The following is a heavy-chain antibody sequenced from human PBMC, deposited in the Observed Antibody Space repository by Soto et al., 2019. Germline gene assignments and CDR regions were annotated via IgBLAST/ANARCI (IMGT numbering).Heavy chain of an antibody. Sequence: EVPLLESGGGLVQPGGSLRLSCAASGFTFSSYAMNWVRQAPGKGLEWVSVISGSGGSTYYADSVKGRFTISRDNSKNTRYLQMNGLRAEDTAVYYCAKRATGTDFDYWGQGTLVTVSS. CDR2: ISGSGGST. CDR1: GFTFSSYA. CDR3: AKRATGTDFDY. D-gene: IGHD1-1*01. V-gene: IGHV3-23*01. J-gene: IGHJ4*02.